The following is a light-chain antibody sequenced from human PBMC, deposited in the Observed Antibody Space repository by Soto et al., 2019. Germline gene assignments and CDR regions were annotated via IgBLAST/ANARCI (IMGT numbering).Light chain of an antibody. CDR1: QAISTW. Sequence: DIQMTQSPSSVSASVGDRVTITCRASQAISTWLAWYQQKPGKAPKLLIYAASNLQTGVPSRFSGSGSGTDVALTISSLQPEDFATYYCQQANRFPLTFGQGTKVEIK. CDR2: AAS. V-gene: IGKV1D-12*01. CDR3: QQANRFPLT. J-gene: IGKJ1*01.